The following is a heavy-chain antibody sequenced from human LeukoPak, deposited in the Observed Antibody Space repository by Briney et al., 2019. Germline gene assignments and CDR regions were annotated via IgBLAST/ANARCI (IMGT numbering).Heavy chain of an antibody. CDR1: RGSPSTYN. Sequence: SETLCLTCTVSRGSPSTYNACWSRDPPREGLERVGYIYYSGSTNYYPSLKSRVTISLDTSKNQFSLKLISVTAADTAMYYCARSFSPNFYDLLDYWGQGTLVTVSS. J-gene: IGHJ4*02. CDR3: ARSFSPNFYDLLDY. CDR2: IYYSGST. D-gene: IGHD2/OR15-2a*01. V-gene: IGHV4-59*01.